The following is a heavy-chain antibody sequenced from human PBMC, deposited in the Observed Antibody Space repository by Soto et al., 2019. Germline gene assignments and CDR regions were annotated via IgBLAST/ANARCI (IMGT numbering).Heavy chain of an antibody. J-gene: IGHJ4*02. CDR1: GFTFSSYA. D-gene: IGHD3-16*01. CDR3: ARDISGGGMGY. V-gene: IGHV3-30-3*01. CDR2: ISYDGSNK. Sequence: GGSLRLSCAASGFTFSSYAMHWVRQAPGKGLEWVAVISYDGSNKYYADSVKGRFTISRDNSKNTLYLQMNSLRAEDTAVYYCARDISGGGMGYWGQGTLVTVSS.